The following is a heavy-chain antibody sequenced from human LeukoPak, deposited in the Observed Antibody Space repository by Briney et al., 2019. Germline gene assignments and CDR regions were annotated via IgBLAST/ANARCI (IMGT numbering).Heavy chain of an antibody. CDR3: ATAIVVVPAANWFAP. CDR1: GYTLTELS. Sequence: ASVKVSCKVSGYTLTELSMHWVRQAPGKGLEWMGGFDPEDGETIYAQKFQGRVTMTEDTSTDTAYMELSSLRSEDTAVYYCATAIVVVPAANWFAPWRQGTLVTVSS. V-gene: IGHV1-24*01. J-gene: IGHJ5*02. CDR2: FDPEDGET. D-gene: IGHD2-2*01.